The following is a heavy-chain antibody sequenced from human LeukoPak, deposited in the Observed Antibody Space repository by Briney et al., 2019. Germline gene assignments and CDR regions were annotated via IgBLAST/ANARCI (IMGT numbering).Heavy chain of an antibody. Sequence: PSETLSLTCTGSGGSISSGGYYWSWIRQPPGKGLEWIGYIYHSGSTYYNPSLKSRVTISVDRSKNQFSLKLSSVTAADTAVYYCARGPTRQYFDSWGRGTLVTVSS. CDR3: ARGPTRQYFDS. V-gene: IGHV4-30-2*01. J-gene: IGHJ4*02. CDR1: GGSISSGGYY. D-gene: IGHD6-6*01. CDR2: IYHSGST.